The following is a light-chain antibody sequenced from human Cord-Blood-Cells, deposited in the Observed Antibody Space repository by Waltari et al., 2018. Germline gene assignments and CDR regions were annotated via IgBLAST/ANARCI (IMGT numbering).Light chain of an antibody. V-gene: IGLV2-11*01. CDR3: CSYAGSYTWV. J-gene: IGLJ3*02. Sequence: QSALTQPRSVSGSPGQSVTISCTGTSSDVGGYNYVSWYQQHPGKAPKLMIYDVSNRPSGVPDLFSASNSDNTASLTISGRQAEDEADYYCCSYAGSYTWVFGGGTKLTVL. CDR2: DVS. CDR1: SSDVGGYNY.